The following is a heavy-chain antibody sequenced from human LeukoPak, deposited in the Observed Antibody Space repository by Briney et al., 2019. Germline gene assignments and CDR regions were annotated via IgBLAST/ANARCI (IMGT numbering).Heavy chain of an antibody. CDR3: ARFIGSSYYYYYYMDV. CDR2: INTNTGNP. V-gene: IGHV7-4-1*02. Sequence: ASVKVSCKASGGTFSSYAISWVRQAPGQGLEWMGWINTNTGNPTYAQGFTGRFVFSLDTSVSTAYLQISSLKAEDTAVYYCARFIGSSYYYYYYMDVWGKGTTVTVSS. CDR1: GGTFSSYA. D-gene: IGHD6-6*01. J-gene: IGHJ6*03.